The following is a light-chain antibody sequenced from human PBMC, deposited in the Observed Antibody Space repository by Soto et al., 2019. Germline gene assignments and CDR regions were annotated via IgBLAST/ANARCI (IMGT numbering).Light chain of an antibody. CDR1: ENINKY. Sequence: DIPMTQSPSSLSASVGGRVTITCRATENINKYVSWYQHQPGKAPILLIYAASNLQGGVPSRFSGSGSGTDFTLTINSLQPEDFATYYCQQTYTAANFGQGTRLEIK. CDR2: AAS. J-gene: IGKJ5*01. CDR3: QQTYTAAN. V-gene: IGKV1-39*01.